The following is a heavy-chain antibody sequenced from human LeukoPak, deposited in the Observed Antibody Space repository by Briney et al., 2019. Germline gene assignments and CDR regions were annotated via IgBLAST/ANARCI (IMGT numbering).Heavy chain of an antibody. CDR1: GFTFSTYG. V-gene: IGHV3-30*02. D-gene: IGHD3-16*01. CDR3: AKDWGEYFDYVWGSFTSFDS. Sequence: GGSLRLSCAASGFTFSTYGMHWVRQAPGKGLEWVAYIQYDRSNQQYAGSVKGRFSISRDNSKNTLYLQMNSLRAEDTAVYYCAKDWGEYFDYVWGSFTSFDSWGQGTLVTVSS. CDR2: IQYDRSNQ. J-gene: IGHJ4*02.